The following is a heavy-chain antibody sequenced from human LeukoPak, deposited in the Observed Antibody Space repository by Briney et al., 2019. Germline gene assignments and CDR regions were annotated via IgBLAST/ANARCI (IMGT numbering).Heavy chain of an antibody. V-gene: IGHV3-30*04. J-gene: IGHJ2*01. Sequence: GGSLRLSCAASGFTFSSYAMHWVRQAPGKGLEWVAVISYDGSNKYYADSVKGRFTISRDNSKNTLYLQMNGLRAEDTAVYYCARERVPYYDILTGNWYFDLWGRGTLVTVSS. CDR2: ISYDGSNK. CDR3: ARERVPYYDILTGNWYFDL. CDR1: GFTFSSYA. D-gene: IGHD3-9*01.